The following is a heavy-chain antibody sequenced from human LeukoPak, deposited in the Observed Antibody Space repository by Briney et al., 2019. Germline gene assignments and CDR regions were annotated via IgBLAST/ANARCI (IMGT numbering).Heavy chain of an antibody. CDR2: INPADGYT. V-gene: IGHV5-51*01. CDR1: GYRFTNYW. J-gene: IGHJ4*02. D-gene: IGHD6-19*01. CDR3: ARPHDTGVGASGSGWSYFDF. Sequence: GESLKISCKGSGYRFTNYWIGWVCQMPGKGLEWMGIINPADGYTRYSPSFQGQVTISADTSIFTAYLQWSSLKASDTAIYYCARPHDTGVGASGSGWSYFDFWGQGTLITVSS.